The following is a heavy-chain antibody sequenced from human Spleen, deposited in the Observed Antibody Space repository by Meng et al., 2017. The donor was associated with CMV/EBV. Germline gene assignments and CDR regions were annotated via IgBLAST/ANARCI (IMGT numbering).Heavy chain of an antibody. CDR2: ISVYSDYT. J-gene: IGHJ5*02. Sequence: KVSCKASGYSFTSYSITWGLQSPGQGLEWMGWISVYSDYTKYADNLQGRVTMTTDTSTNTAYLEVRSLRSDDTAVYYCARDGPLGFDPWGQGTLVTVSS. CDR3: ARDGPLGFDP. V-gene: IGHV1-18*01. CDR1: GYSFTSYS.